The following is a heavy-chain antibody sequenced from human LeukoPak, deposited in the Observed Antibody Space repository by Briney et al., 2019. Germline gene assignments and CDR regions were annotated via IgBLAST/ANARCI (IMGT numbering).Heavy chain of an antibody. V-gene: IGHV3-7*01. CDR2: IDQGERDK. J-gene: IGHJ1*01. Sequence: PGGSLRLSCAASGFTFSDYYMSWIRQAPGQGLEWVATIDQGERDKSYVASVKGRFTISRDNAKNSLYLQMNSLRAEDTAVYYCARREAATGKKYFQYWGQGTLVTVSS. D-gene: IGHD6-13*01. CDR1: GFTFSDYY. CDR3: ARREAATGKKYFQY.